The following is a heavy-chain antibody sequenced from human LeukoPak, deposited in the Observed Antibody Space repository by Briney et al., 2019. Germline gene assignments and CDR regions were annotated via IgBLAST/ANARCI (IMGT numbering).Heavy chain of an antibody. CDR2: INHNGNVN. Sequence: GGSLRLSCAASGFTFSSYWVNWARQAPGKGLEWVASINHNGNVNYYVDSVKGRSTISRDNAKNSLYLQMSNLRAEDTAVYFCARGGGLDVWGQGATVTASS. CDR1: GFTFSSYW. D-gene: IGHD3-16*01. CDR3: ARGGGLDV. J-gene: IGHJ6*02. V-gene: IGHV3-7*03.